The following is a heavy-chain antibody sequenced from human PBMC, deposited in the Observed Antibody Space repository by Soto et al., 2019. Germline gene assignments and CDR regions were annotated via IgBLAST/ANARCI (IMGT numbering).Heavy chain of an antibody. CDR1: GGSISSSSYS. D-gene: IGHD2-2*01. CDR3: GRQPGHCGSPPCFGYYSVDV. CDR2: IYYSGST. J-gene: IGHJ6*02. Sequence: SETLSLTCSVSGGSISSSSYSWGWIRQPPGKGLEWIGTIYYSGSTHYNPSLEGRVAISADTPNNQLSLRLSSVTAADTAVYYCGRQPGHCGSPPCFGYYSVDVWGQGTTIT. V-gene: IGHV4-39*01.